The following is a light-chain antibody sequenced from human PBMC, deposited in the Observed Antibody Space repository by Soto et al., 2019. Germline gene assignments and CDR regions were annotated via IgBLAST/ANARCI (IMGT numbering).Light chain of an antibody. CDR3: QQFYTSLYT. V-gene: IGKV4-1*01. J-gene: IGKJ2*01. CDR1: QSVLFSSDNKNY. Sequence: IVMTQSPDSLAVSLGERATINCKSSQSVLFSSDNKNYLTWYQQKPGQPPKLLIYWASTRESGVPDRFSGAGSGTDFTLTSSSLQAEDGAVYYCQQFYTSLYTFGQGTKLEIK. CDR2: WAS.